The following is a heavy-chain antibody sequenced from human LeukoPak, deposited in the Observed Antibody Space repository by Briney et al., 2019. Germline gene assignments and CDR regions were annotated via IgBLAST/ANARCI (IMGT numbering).Heavy chain of an antibody. D-gene: IGHD3-22*01. CDR3: ARAMIEVVHSPPFDY. V-gene: IGHV3-30-3*01. J-gene: IGHJ4*02. CDR1: GFTFSRYF. CDR2: ISYDGTNK. Sequence: GGSLRLSCAASGFTFSRYFIHWVRQAPGKGLEWVALISYDGTNKYYADSVKGRFTFSRDNSKNTVYLQMNSLRAEDTAVYYCARAMIEVVHSPPFDYWGQGALVTVSS.